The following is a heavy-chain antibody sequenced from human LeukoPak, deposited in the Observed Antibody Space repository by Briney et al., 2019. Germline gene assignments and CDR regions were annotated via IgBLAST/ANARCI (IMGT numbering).Heavy chain of an antibody. Sequence: GGSLRLSCTTSGFAFDDFARSWVRQPAGKGLEWVGFIRRRAYGGAAEYAASVKGRFIISRGDSKGIAYLQMNSLKTEDTAVYYCSRNGLVDFDYWGQGSRVIVSP. CDR2: IRRRAYGGAA. V-gene: IGHV3-49*04. CDR1: GFAFDDFA. J-gene: IGHJ4*02. CDR3: SRNGLVDFDY.